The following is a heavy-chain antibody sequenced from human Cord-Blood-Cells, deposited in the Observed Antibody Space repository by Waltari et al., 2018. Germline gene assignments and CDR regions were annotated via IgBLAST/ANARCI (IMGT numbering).Heavy chain of an antibody. D-gene: IGHD3-3*01. V-gene: IGHV1-58*01. Sequence: QLPLVQAGPEVKKPGTSVKVSCKASGFTFTTSAVQWVRQARGQRREWIGWIGVGSGNTNYAQKFQERVTITRDMSTSTADMELSSLRSEDTAVYYCAAVTGDYDFWSGYYDYWGQGTLDTVSS. CDR2: IGVGSGNT. J-gene: IGHJ4*02. CDR1: GFTFTTSA. CDR3: AAVTGDYDFWSGYYDY.